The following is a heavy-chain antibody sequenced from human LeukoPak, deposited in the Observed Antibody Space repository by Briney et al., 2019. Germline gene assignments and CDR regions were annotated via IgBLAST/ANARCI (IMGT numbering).Heavy chain of an antibody. CDR1: GFTFSSYD. CDR2: IWYDGSNK. Sequence: PGRSLRLSCAASGFTFSSYDMHWVRQAPGEGLEWVAVIWYDGSNKYFADSVKGRFTISRDNSKNTLFLQMNTLRAEDTALYYCARDYAHSYGQFDYWGQGTLVTVSS. J-gene: IGHJ4*02. V-gene: IGHV3-33*01. CDR3: ARDYAHSYGQFDY. D-gene: IGHD2-2*01.